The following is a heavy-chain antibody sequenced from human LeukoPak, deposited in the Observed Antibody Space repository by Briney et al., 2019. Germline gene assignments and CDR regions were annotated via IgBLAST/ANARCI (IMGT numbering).Heavy chain of an antibody. V-gene: IGHV3-30*04. Sequence: PGGSLRLSCAASGFTFSSYAMHWVRQAPGKGLEWVAVISYDGSNKYYADSVKGRFTISRDNSKNTLYLQMNSLRAEDTAVYYCAKDRGLIWFDPWGQGTLVTVSS. CDR3: AKDRGLIWFDP. CDR2: ISYDGSNK. CDR1: GFTFSSYA. D-gene: IGHD3-10*01. J-gene: IGHJ5*02.